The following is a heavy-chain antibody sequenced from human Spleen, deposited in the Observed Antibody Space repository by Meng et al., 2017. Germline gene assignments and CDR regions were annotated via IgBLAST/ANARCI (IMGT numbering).Heavy chain of an antibody. Sequence: SETLSLTCTVSGGSISSSNYYWGWIRQPPGKGLEWIGSIYYSGSTYYNPSLKSRVTISVDTSKNQFSLKLSSVTAADTAVYYCAREFPFGYGDYKDWFDPWGQGTLVTVSS. CDR3: AREFPFGYGDYKDWFDP. CDR2: IYYSGST. J-gene: IGHJ5*02. D-gene: IGHD4-17*01. CDR1: GGSISSSNYY. V-gene: IGHV4-39*07.